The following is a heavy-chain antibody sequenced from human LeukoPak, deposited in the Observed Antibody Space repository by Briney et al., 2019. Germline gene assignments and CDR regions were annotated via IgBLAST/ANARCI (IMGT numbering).Heavy chain of an antibody. Sequence: GRSLRLSCAASGFTFDDYAMHWVRQAPGKGLEWVSGISWNSGSIGYADSVKGRFTISRDNAKNSLYLQMNSLRAEDMALYYCAAAVAGYFDYWGQGTRVTVSS. J-gene: IGHJ4*02. CDR2: ISWNSGSI. CDR3: AAAVAGYFDY. V-gene: IGHV3-9*03. CDR1: GFTFDDYA. D-gene: IGHD6-19*01.